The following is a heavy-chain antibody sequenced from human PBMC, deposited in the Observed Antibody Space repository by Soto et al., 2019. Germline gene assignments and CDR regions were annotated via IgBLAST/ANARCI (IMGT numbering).Heavy chain of an antibody. J-gene: IGHJ5*02. Sequence: ASVKVSCKASGYTFTGYYMHWVRQAPGQGLEWMGWINPTSGGRNYAQKFQGRVTMTRDTSSSTAYMELSRLRSDDTAVYYCARERARAAAGRFDPWGQGTLVTVSS. D-gene: IGHD6-13*01. CDR2: INPTSGGR. V-gene: IGHV1-2*02. CDR3: ARERARAAAGRFDP. CDR1: GYTFTGYY.